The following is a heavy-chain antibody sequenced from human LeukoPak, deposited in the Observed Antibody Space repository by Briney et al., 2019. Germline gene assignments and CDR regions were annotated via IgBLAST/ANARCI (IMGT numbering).Heavy chain of an antibody. J-gene: IGHJ4*02. Sequence: SETLSLTCTVSGGSISSSSYYWGWIRQPPGKGLEWIGSIYYSGSTYYNPSLKSRVTTSVDTSKNQFSLKLSSVTAADTAVYYCARPVYYGDFLGFDYWGQGTLVTVSS. CDR3: ARPVYYGDFLGFDY. CDR2: IYYSGST. D-gene: IGHD4-17*01. CDR1: GGSISSSSYY. V-gene: IGHV4-39*01.